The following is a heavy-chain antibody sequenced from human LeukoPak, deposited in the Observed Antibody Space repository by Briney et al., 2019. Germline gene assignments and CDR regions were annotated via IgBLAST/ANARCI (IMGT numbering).Heavy chain of an antibody. D-gene: IGHD3-16*01. CDR1: GFPFNDYA. V-gene: IGHV3-9*01. Sequence: GRSLRLSCAASGFPFNDYAMHWVRQAPGKGLEWVSGVNWNGDDTGYADSVKGRFTFSRDNAKNSLYLQMNSLRAGDTAVYYCARDTLGDYDYVWGSSTKAFDIWGQGTMVTVSS. CDR3: ARDTLGDYDYVWGSSTKAFDI. J-gene: IGHJ3*02. CDR2: VNWNGDDT.